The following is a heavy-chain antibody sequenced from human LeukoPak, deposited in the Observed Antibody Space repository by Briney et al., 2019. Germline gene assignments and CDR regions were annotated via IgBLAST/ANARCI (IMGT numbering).Heavy chain of an antibody. CDR1: GGSISSSSYY. D-gene: IGHD1-1*01. CDR2: IYYSGST. Sequence: SETLSLTCTVSGGSISSSSYYWGWIRQPPGKGLEWIGSIYYSGSTYYNPSLKSRVTISVDTSKNQFSLKLSSVTAADTAVYYCARHKWPTGTAFDYWGQGTLVTVSS. J-gene: IGHJ4*02. CDR3: ARHKWPTGTAFDY. V-gene: IGHV4-39*01.